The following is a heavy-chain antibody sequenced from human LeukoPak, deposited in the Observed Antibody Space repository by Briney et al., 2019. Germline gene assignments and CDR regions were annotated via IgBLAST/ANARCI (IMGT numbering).Heavy chain of an antibody. V-gene: IGHV3-7*01. Sequence: PGGSLRLSCAASGFTFSSYSMSWVRQAPGKGLEWVANIKQDGSEKYYVDSVKGRFTISRDNAKNSLYLQMNSLRAEDTAVYYCARESGQIAAREGYWGQGTLVTVSS. CDR2: IKQDGSEK. D-gene: IGHD6-13*01. J-gene: IGHJ4*02. CDR1: GFTFSSYS. CDR3: ARESGQIAAREGY.